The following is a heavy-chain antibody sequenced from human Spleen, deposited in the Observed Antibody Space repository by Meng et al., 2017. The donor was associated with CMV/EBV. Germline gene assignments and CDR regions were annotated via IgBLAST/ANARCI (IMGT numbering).Heavy chain of an antibody. CDR3: ARWVSGMGFDY. J-gene: IGHJ4*02. D-gene: IGHD1-14*01. CDR1: GYTFTSYG. V-gene: IGHV1-18*01. Sequence: ASVKVSCKASGYTFTSYGITWVRQAPGQGLEWMGWISAYNHNTHYAQSLQDRVTMTTDTSTSTAYMELSRLRSDDTAVYYCARWVSGMGFDYWGQGTLVTVSS. CDR2: ISAYNHNT.